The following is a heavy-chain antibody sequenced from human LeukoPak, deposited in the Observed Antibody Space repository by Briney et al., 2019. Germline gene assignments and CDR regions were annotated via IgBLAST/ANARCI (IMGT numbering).Heavy chain of an antibody. J-gene: IGHJ4*02. D-gene: IGHD2-2*03. CDR3: ARVRSGYLRFFDY. CDR1: GYTFTGYY. Sequence: ASVKVSCKASGYTFTGYYMHWVRQAPGQGLEWMGWINPNSGGTNYAQKFQGRVTMTRDTSISTAYMELSRLRSDDTAVYYCARVRSGYLRFFDYWGQGTLVTVSS. V-gene: IGHV1-2*02. CDR2: INPNSGGT.